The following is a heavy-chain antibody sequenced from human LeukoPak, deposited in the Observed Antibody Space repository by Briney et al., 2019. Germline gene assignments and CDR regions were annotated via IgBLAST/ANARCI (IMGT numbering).Heavy chain of an antibody. CDR1: GGSISSYY. D-gene: IGHD6-19*01. Sequence: TETLSLTCTVSGGSISSYYWSWLRQPPGKGLEWIGYIYYSGSTNYNPSLKSRVTISADTYKNQFSLKLSSVTAADTAVYYCARSSGWYIDYWGQGTLVTVSS. J-gene: IGHJ4*02. V-gene: IGHV4-59*01. CDR3: ARSSGWYIDY. CDR2: IYYSGST.